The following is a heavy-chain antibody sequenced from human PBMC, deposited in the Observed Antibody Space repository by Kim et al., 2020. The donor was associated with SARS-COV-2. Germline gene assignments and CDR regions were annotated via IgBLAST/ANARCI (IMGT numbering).Heavy chain of an antibody. J-gene: IGHJ6*02. Sequence: GESLKISCKGSGYSFTSYWIGWVRQMPGKGLEWMGLIYPGDSDTRYSPSFQGQVTISADKSISTAYLQWSSLKASDTAMYYCARGRGFLGSGYYYYGMDVSGPGATVSVSS. D-gene: IGHD3-10*01. CDR1: GYSFTSYW. V-gene: IGHV5-51*01. CDR2: IYPGDSDT. CDR3: ARGRGFLGSGYYYYGMDV.